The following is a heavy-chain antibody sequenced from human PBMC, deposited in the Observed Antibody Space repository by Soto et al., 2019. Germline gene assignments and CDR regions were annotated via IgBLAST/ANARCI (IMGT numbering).Heavy chain of an antibody. CDR3: ARDCRGIYYDSSGYYCPTDY. CDR2: IIPIFGTA. Sequence: SVKVSFKASGGTFSSYAISRVRQAPGQGLEWMGGIIPIFGTANYAQKFQGRVTITADESTSTAYMELSSLRSEDTAVYYCARDCRGIYYDSSGYYCPTDYWGQGTLVTVSS. J-gene: IGHJ4*02. CDR1: GGTFSSYA. D-gene: IGHD3-22*01. V-gene: IGHV1-69*13.